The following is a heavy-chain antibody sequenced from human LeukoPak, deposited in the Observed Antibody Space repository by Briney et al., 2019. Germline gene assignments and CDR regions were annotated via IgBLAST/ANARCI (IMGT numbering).Heavy chain of an antibody. Sequence: SETLSLTCTVQGGSLSGAYWTWIRQPPGKGLEWIREINHTGSTNYNPSFKSRVTMSADTPKNQFSLNLTSVTAADTALYYCARGPVRLARPYDYWGQGTLVTVSS. CDR1: GGSLSGAY. CDR3: ARGPVRLARPYDY. J-gene: IGHJ4*02. V-gene: IGHV4-34*01. CDR2: INHTGST. D-gene: IGHD3-9*01.